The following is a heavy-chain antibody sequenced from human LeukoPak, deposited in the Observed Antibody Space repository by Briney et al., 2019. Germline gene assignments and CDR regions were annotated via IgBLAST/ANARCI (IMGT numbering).Heavy chain of an antibody. V-gene: IGHV3-30*03. D-gene: IGHD3-10*01. CDR1: GFTFSSYG. CDR3: ARDQWGVATITGMDV. Sequence: QTGGSLRLSCAASGFTFSSYGMHWVRQAPGKGLEWVAVISYDGSNKYYADSVKGRFTISRDNSKNTLYLQMNSLRAEDTAVYYCARDQWGVATITGMDVWGQGTTVTVSS. CDR2: ISYDGSNK. J-gene: IGHJ6*02.